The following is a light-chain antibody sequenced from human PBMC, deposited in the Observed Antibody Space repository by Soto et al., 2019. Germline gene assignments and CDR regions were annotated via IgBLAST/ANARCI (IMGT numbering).Light chain of an antibody. CDR2: GAS. CDR1: QSVSSD. Sequence: EVVMTQSPATLSLSPGERATLSCRASQSVSSDLAWYQQKPGQAPRLLIYGASTRAIDIPARFSGGGSGTEFTLTISNLQSEDFGIYYCQQYNDWPPLTFGPGTKVDFK. V-gene: IGKV3-15*01. J-gene: IGKJ3*01. CDR3: QQYNDWPPLT.